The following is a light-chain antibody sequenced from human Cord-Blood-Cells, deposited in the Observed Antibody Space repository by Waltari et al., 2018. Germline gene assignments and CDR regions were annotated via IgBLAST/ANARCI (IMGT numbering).Light chain of an antibody. CDR1: SSDAGGYNY. CDR3: CSYAGSYTYV. J-gene: IGLJ1*01. V-gene: IGLV2-11*01. Sequence: QSALTQPRSVSGSPGQSVTISCTGTSSDAGGYNYVSWYQHHPGKAPKLMLYDVSKRPSGVPDRFSGSKSGNTASLTISGLQAEDEADYYCCSYAGSYTYVFGTGTKVTVL. CDR2: DVS.